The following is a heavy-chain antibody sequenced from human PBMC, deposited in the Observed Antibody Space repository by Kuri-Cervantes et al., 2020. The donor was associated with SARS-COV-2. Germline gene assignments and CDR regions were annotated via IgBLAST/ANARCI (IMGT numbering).Heavy chain of an antibody. CDR1: GFTFGTYA. D-gene: IGHD3-22*01. V-gene: IGHV3-49*04. CDR2: IRSKAYGGKT. CDR3: TREHYYDSSGYYWALTDKSRFDP. J-gene: IGHJ5*02. Sequence: GESLKISCAASGFTFGTYAMSRVRQAPGKGLEWVGFIRSKAYGGKTEYAAAVKFRFTISSDDYKLIAQLQMNSLKTEDTSVYYCTREHYYDSSGYYWALTDKSRFDPWGQGTLVTVSS.